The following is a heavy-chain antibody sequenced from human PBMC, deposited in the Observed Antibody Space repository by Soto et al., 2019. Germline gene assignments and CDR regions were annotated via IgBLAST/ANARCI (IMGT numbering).Heavy chain of an antibody. Sequence: QGQLVESGGGVVQPGRSLRLSCVASGFDFKTYGMHWVRQAPGKGLEWVAVIGFDGTNIHYSGSVRGRFSISRDNSENTVSLQMKSMRVEDTALYYCVRTAWVIHTCSYRGVRWGQGTLVTVS. CDR1: GFDFKTYG. CDR2: IGFDGTNI. V-gene: IGHV3-33*01. J-gene: IGHJ4*02. D-gene: IGHD3-22*01. CDR3: VRTAWVIHTCSYRGVR.